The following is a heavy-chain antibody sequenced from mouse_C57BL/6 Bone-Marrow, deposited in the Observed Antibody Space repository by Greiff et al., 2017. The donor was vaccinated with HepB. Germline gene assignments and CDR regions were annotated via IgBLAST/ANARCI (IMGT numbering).Heavy chain of an antibody. CDR2: IDPSDSYT. Sequence: QVQLQQPGAELVKPGASVKLSCKASGYTFTSYWMQWVKQRPGQGLEWIGEIDPSDSYTNYNQKFKGKATLTVDTSSSTAYMQLSSLTSEYSAVYYCALGYYGSSYVDYWGQGTTLTVSS. J-gene: IGHJ2*01. D-gene: IGHD1-1*01. CDR1: GYTFTSYW. CDR3: ALGYYGSSYVDY. V-gene: IGHV1-50*01.